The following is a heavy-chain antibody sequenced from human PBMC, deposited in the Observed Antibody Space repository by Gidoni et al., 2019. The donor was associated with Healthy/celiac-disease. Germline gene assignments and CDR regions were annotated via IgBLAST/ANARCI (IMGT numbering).Heavy chain of an antibody. D-gene: IGHD6-6*01. CDR2: INHSGST. Sequence: QVQLQQWGAGLLKPSETLSLTCAVYGGSFSGYYWSWIRQPPGKGLEWIGEINHSGSTNYNPSLKSRVTISVDTSKNQFSLKLSSVTAADTAVYYCARVDRYSSSSFDYWGQGTLVTVSS. V-gene: IGHV4-34*01. CDR1: GGSFSGYY. CDR3: ARVDRYSSSSFDY. J-gene: IGHJ4*02.